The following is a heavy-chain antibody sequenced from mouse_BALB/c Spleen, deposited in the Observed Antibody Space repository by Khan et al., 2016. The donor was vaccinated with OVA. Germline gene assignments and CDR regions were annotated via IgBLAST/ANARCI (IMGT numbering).Heavy chain of an antibody. CDR2: IWAGGST. V-gene: IGHV2-9*02. CDR1: GFSLTSYG. Sequence: QVQLKESGPGLVAPSQSLSITCTVSGFSLTSYGVHWVRQPPGKGLEWLGLIWAGGSTNYNSALMSRLTINKDNSKSPVFLKMNSLQTNDTAMYYCARDYGSSFEYCDVWGAGTTVTVSS. CDR3: ARDYGSSFEYCDV. D-gene: IGHD1-1*01. J-gene: IGHJ1*01.